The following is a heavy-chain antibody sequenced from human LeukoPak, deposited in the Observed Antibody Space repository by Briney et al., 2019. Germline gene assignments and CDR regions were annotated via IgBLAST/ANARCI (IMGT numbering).Heavy chain of an antibody. CDR3: VRSSSSIFDY. CDR1: GGSFSSGYY. V-gene: IGHV4-38-2*01. CDR2: IYHSGST. Sequence: PSETLSLTCAVYGGSFSSGYYWGWIRQPPGKGLEWIGNIYHSGSTYYNPSLKSRVTMSVDTSKNQFSLKLSSVTAADTAVYYCVRSSSSIFDYWGQGTLVTVSS. D-gene: IGHD6-6*01. J-gene: IGHJ4*02.